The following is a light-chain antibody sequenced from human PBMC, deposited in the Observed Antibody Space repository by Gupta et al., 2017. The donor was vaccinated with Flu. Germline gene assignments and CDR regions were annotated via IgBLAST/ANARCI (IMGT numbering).Light chain of an antibody. J-gene: IGLJ3*02. V-gene: IGLV3-25*02. Sequence: SYELPQPASLSVSPGQTARITCPDDALPKQYAYWYQQKPGPAPVLVLYNDSERPSGIPERFSGSSSSTTVPLTISGVQAEDEADYCCQSADSSGTWVFGGGTKLTVL. CDR2: NDS. CDR1: ALPKQY. CDR3: QSADSSGTWV.